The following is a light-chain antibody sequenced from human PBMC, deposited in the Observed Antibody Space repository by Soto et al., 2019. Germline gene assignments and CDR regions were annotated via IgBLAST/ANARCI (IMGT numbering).Light chain of an antibody. CDR1: SSDVGGYNY. CDR2: EVN. V-gene: IGLV2-14*01. CDR3: SSYTASSTRV. Sequence: QSVLTQPASVSGSPGQSITISCSGTSSDVGGYNYVSWYQHHPGKAPKLMIYEVNNRPSGVSNRFSGSKSGNMASLTISGLQAEDEADYYCSSYTASSTRVFGTGTKLTV. J-gene: IGLJ1*01.